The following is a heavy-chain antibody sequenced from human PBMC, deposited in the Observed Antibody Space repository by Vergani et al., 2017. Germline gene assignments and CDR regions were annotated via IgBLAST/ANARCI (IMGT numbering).Heavy chain of an antibody. V-gene: IGHV4-30-2*01. Sequence: QLQLQESDSRLVNPSQTLSLTCTLSGDAISRDTYSWNWVRQPPGKRLEWIGSVYYSGTTYYNPSLGGRVTMSIDKSKNHFSLTLTSVTAADAAFYFCARGQTGYSRDWSSYFFYMDVWGKGATVTVSS. D-gene: IGHD3/OR15-3a*01. J-gene: IGHJ6*03. CDR1: GDAISRDTYS. CDR3: ARGQTGYSRDWSSYFFYMDV. CDR2: VYYSGTT.